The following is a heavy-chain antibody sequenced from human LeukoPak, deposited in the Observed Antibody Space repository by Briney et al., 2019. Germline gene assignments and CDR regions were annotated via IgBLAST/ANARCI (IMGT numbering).Heavy chain of an antibody. CDR3: ARDFTDSSGYYYGDIDY. CDR1: GFTVSSSY. CDR2: ISYDGSNK. V-gene: IGHV3-30*03. Sequence: GGSLRLSCAASGFTVSSSYMSWVRQAPGKGLEWVAVISYDGSNKYYADSVKGRFTISRDNSKNTLYLQMNSLRAEDTAVYYCARDFTDSSGYYYGDIDYWGQGTLVTVSS. J-gene: IGHJ4*02. D-gene: IGHD3-22*01.